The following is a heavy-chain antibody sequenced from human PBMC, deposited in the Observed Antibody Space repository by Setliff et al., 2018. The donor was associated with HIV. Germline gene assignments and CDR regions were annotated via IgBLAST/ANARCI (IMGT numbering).Heavy chain of an antibody. CDR2: IKQDGSEK. CDR1: GFTFSSYW. CDR3: AREPTLQYYDSSGYFDY. Sequence: GESLKISCAASGFTFSSYWMSWVRQAPGKGLEWVANIKQDGSEKYYVDSVKGRFTISRDNAKNSLYLQMNSLRAEDTAVYYCAREPTLQYYDSSGYFDYWGQGTLVTVSS. J-gene: IGHJ4*02. D-gene: IGHD3-22*01. V-gene: IGHV3-7*01.